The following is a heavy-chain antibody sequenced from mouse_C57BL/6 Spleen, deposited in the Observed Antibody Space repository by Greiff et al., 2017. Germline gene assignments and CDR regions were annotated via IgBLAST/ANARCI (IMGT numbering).Heavy chain of an antibody. CDR3: ARVEAEAKDY. CDR1: GYTFTSYW. D-gene: IGHD6-1*01. V-gene: IGHV1-55*01. Sequence: QVQLQQPGAELVKPGASVKMSCKASGYTFTSYWITWVKQRPGQGLEWIGDIYPDSGSTNYNEKFKSKATLTVDTSSSTAYMQLSSLTSEVSAVYYGARVEAEAKDYWGQGTSVTVSS. CDR2: IYPDSGST. J-gene: IGHJ2*02.